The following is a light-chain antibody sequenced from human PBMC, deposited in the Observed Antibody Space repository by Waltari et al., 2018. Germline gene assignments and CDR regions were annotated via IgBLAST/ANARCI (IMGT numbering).Light chain of an antibody. J-gene: IGLJ2*01. CDR1: SLRSYD. Sequence: SSELTQDPAVSVALGQTVRITCQGDSLRSYDASWYQQKPGQAPILVIYGKDNRPSGIPDRCSGATSGNTASLTIPGSQAEDEADYYCHSRVVSNVRGAFGGGTKLTVL. CDR3: HSRVVSNVRGA. V-gene: IGLV3-19*01. CDR2: GKD.